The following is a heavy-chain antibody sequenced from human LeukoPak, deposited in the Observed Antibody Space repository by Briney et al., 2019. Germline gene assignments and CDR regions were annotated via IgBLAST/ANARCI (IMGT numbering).Heavy chain of an antibody. V-gene: IGHV4-59*01. Sequence: SETLSLTCTVSGGSISSYYWSWIRQPPGKGLEWIGYIYYSGSTNYNPSLKSRVTISADTSKNQFSLKLSSVTAADTAVYYCASLYYYDSGGYYRDYWGQGTLVTVSS. J-gene: IGHJ4*02. CDR2: IYYSGST. CDR1: GGSISSYY. D-gene: IGHD3-22*01. CDR3: ASLYYYDSGGYYRDY.